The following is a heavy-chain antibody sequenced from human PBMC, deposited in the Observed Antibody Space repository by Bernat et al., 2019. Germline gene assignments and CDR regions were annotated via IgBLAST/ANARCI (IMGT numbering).Heavy chain of an antibody. Sequence: QVQLQQWGAGLLKPSETLSLTCAVYGGSISSYYWSWIRQPPGKGLEWIGYIYYSGSTNYNPSLKSRVTISVDTSKNQFSLKLSSVTAADTAVYYCARVVYSSSWKLGYYFDYWGQGTLVTVSS. CDR2: IYYSGST. CDR1: GGSISSYY. CDR3: ARVVYSSSWKLGYYFDY. J-gene: IGHJ4*02. D-gene: IGHD6-13*01. V-gene: IGHV4-59*01.